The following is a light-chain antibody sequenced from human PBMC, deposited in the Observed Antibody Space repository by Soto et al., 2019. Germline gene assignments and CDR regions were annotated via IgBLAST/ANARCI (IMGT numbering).Light chain of an antibody. V-gene: IGKV3-15*01. CDR2: SAS. CDR1: QSISTA. CDR3: QQGHNWPLT. J-gene: IGKJ2*01. Sequence: EIVMTQSPATLSVSPGERATLSCRASQSISTALAWYQQKPGQPPRLLIYSASTRATGVPARFTGSGSGSEFTLNISGLQSEDFAVYYCQQGHNWPLTFGQGTRLEI.